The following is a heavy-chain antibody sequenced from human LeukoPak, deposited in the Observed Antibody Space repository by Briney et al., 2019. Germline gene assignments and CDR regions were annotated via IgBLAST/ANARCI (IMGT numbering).Heavy chain of an antibody. J-gene: IGHJ5*02. CDR2: ISYDGSNK. V-gene: IGHV3-30*18. Sequence: NPGGSLRLSCAASGFTFSSYGMHWVRQAPGKGLEWVAVISYDGSNKYYADSVKGRFTISRDNSKNTLYLQMNSLRAEDTAVYYCANAQRGYSEYHHWGQGTLVTVSS. CDR3: ANAQRGYSEYHH. CDR1: GFTFSSYG. D-gene: IGHD5-18*01.